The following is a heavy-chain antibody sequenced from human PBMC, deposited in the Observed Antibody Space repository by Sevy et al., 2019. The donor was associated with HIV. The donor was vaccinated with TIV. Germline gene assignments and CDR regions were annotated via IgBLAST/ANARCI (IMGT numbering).Heavy chain of an antibody. CDR3: TGATVFGATWFDP. Sequence: GGCLRLSCAASGYTFDNAWMSWVRQAPGKGLEWIGRIKSKTDGGSAEYASPVKGRFTISRDDSKSTLYLQMNRLRTEDTSLYYCTGATVFGATWFDPWGQGALVTVSS. V-gene: IGHV3-15*01. CDR2: IKSKTDGGSA. J-gene: IGHJ5*02. D-gene: IGHD3-3*01. CDR1: GYTFDNAW.